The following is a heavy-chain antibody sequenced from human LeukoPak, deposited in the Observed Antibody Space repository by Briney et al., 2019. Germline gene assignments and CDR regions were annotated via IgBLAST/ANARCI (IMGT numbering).Heavy chain of an antibody. CDR2: ISSSSGYI. V-gene: IGHV3-21*01. CDR3: ARLSCSSTTCPADS. D-gene: IGHD2-2*01. CDR1: GFTFNSYT. Sequence: PGGSLRLSCAASGFTFNSYTMNWIRQAPGKGLEWVASISSSSGYIYYADSVKGRVTISRDNAKNSLFLQMISLRAEDTAVYYCARLSCSSTTCPADSWGQGTRVTVSS. J-gene: IGHJ5*02.